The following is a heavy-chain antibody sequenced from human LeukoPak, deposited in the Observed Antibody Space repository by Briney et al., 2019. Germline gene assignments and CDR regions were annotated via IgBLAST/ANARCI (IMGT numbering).Heavy chain of an antibody. CDR1: GFTFSNFW. V-gene: IGHV3-74*01. D-gene: IGHD6-6*01. Sequence: GGSLRLSCAASGFTFSNFWMHWVRQAPGKGLVWVALIYGDGSFTRYADSVKGRFTISRDNAKNTVYLQMNSLRAEDTAVYYCARTAGRTFDYWGQGTLVTVSS. CDR3: ARTAGRTFDY. J-gene: IGHJ4*02. CDR2: IYGDGSFT.